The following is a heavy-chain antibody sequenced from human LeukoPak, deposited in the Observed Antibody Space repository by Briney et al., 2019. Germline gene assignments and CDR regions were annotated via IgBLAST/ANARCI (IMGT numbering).Heavy chain of an antibody. D-gene: IGHD6-19*01. CDR1: GFTFSDYY. CDR2: INSSSGNTI. Sequence: GGSLRLSCAASGFTFSDYYMSWIRQAPGKGLEWVSYINSSSGNTIYYADSVKGRFTISRDNAKNSLYLQMNSLRAEDTAVYYCARTYSSGWYGNAFDIWGQGTMVTVSS. V-gene: IGHV3-11*04. J-gene: IGHJ3*02. CDR3: ARTYSSGWYGNAFDI.